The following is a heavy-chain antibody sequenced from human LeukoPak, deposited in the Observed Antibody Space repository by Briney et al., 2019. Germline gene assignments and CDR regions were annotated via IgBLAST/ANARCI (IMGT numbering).Heavy chain of an antibody. V-gene: IGHV3-23*01. CDR2: ISGSGFST. Sequence: GGSLRLSCAASGFTFSSYWMSWVRQAPGKGLEWVSAISGSGFSTHYVDSVKGRFTISRDESKNTLYLQMNGLRVEDTAVYYCAKHRSITIFGVVPAAFDYWGQGILVTVSS. CDR1: GFTFSSYW. D-gene: IGHD3-3*01. J-gene: IGHJ4*02. CDR3: AKHRSITIFGVVPAAFDY.